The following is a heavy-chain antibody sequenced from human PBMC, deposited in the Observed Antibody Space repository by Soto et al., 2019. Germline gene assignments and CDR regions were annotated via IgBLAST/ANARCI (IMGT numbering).Heavy chain of an antibody. D-gene: IGHD5-12*01. CDR2: IIPIFGTA. CDR1: GGTFSIYA. Sequence: GASVKVSCKASGGTFSIYAISWVRQAPGQGLEWMGGIIPIFGTANYAQKFQGRVTITADESTSTAYMELSSLRSEDTAVYYCAREEMATIAHAFDPWGQGTLVTVS. CDR3: AREEMATIAHAFDP. J-gene: IGHJ5*02. V-gene: IGHV1-69*13.